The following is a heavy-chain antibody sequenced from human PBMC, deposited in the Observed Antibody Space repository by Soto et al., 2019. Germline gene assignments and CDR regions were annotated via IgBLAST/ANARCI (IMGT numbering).Heavy chain of an antibody. CDR1: GYTFTSYG. Sequence: GASVKVSCKASGYTFTSYGISWVRQAPGRGLEWMGWISAYNGNTNYAQKLQGRVTMTTDTSTSTAYMELRSLRSDDTAVYYCARDRRPYYYDSSGYYPHYRGQGTLVTVSS. J-gene: IGHJ4*02. V-gene: IGHV1-18*01. D-gene: IGHD3-22*01. CDR3: ARDRRPYYYDSSGYYPHY. CDR2: ISAYNGNT.